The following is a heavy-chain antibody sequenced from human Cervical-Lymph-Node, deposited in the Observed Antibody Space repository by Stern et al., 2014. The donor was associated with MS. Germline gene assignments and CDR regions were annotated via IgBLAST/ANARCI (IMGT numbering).Heavy chain of an antibody. CDR3: TKGFTVTGTGYGVDV. J-gene: IGHJ6*02. D-gene: IGHD6-19*01. V-gene: IGHV3-23*04. Sequence: EMQLVESGGGLVQPGGSLRLSCAPSGFTFSNYGMSWIRQAPGKGLEWISSISGSGGNTFYADSVKGRFTISRDNSKNTLEMQMNSLRAEDSALYYCTKGFTVTGTGYGVDVWGQGTTVTVSS. CDR2: ISGSGGNT. CDR1: GFTFSNYG.